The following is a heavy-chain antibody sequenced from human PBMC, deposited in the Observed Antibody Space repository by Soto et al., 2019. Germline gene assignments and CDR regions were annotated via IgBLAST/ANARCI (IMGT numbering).Heavy chain of an antibody. V-gene: IGHV1-69*01. CDR3: ARDASDDAHRALGYCSGGSCYSGGYNWFDP. J-gene: IGHJ5*02. CDR1: GGTFSSYA. CDR2: IIPIFGTA. D-gene: IGHD2-15*01. Sequence: QVQLVQSGAEVKKPGSSVKVSCKASGGTFSSYAISWVRQAPGQGLEWMGGIIPIFGTANYAQKFQGRVTITADESTSKAYMELSSLRSEDTAVYYCARDASDDAHRALGYCSGGSCYSGGYNWFDPWGQGTLVTVSS.